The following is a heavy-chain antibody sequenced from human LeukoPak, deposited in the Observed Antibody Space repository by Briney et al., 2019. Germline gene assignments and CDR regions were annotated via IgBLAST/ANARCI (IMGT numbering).Heavy chain of an antibody. CDR3: ARDLPALVPVY. D-gene: IGHD5-18*01. CDR1: GGSISSGDYY. V-gene: IGHV4-30-4*01. CDR2: IYYSGST. J-gene: IGHJ4*02. Sequence: SETLSLTCTVSGGSISSGDYYWRWIRQPPGKGLEWIGYIYYSGSTYYNPTLKSRVTISVDTSNNQFSLKLSSVTAADTAVYYCARDLPALVPVYWGQGTLVTVSS.